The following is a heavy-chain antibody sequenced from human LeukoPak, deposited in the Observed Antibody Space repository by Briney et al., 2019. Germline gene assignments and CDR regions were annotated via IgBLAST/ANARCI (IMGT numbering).Heavy chain of an antibody. Sequence: GGSLRLSCAASGFSFSSFAMSWVRQAPGRGLEWVSGISGSGYEAYYADSVNGRFTISRDNSKSTVFLQMSSLRAEDTAIYYCAKGYYVWGSDRYTEFDYWGQGTLVTVSS. J-gene: IGHJ4*02. V-gene: IGHV3-23*01. CDR1: GFSFSSFA. CDR3: AKGYYVWGSDRYTEFDY. D-gene: IGHD3-16*02. CDR2: ISGSGYEA.